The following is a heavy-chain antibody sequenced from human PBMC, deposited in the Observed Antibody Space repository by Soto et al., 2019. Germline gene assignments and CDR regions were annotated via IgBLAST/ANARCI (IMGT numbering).Heavy chain of an antibody. CDR3: ARDRGDRSDYYYGVDV. Sequence: SETLSLTCSVSGASISPYYWSWIRQPPGKGLEWIGYIYYSGSTNYNPSLKSRVTISLDTSKNQFSLKLSSVTAADTAMYYCARDRGDRSDYYYGVDVWGQGTTVTVSS. CDR1: GASISPYY. J-gene: IGHJ6*02. V-gene: IGHV4-59*01. D-gene: IGHD7-27*01. CDR2: IYYSGST.